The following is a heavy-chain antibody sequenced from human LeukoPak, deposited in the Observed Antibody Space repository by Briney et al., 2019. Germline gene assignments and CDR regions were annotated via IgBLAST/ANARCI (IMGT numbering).Heavy chain of an antibody. D-gene: IGHD3-10*01. Sequence: PSETLSLTCAVSGGYISSSSYYWGWIRQPPGKGLEWIGSIYDSENTYYNPSLKSRVTISVDTSKNQFSLKLSSVTAADTAVYYCARVRMVRGVIKGFYFDYWGQGTLVTVSS. CDR1: GGYISSSSYY. J-gene: IGHJ4*02. CDR3: ARVRMVRGVIKGFYFDY. CDR2: IYDSENT. V-gene: IGHV4-39*07.